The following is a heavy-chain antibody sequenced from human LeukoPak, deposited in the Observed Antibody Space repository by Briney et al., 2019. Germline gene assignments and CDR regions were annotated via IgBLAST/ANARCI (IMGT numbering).Heavy chain of an antibody. Sequence: GGSLRLSCAASGFTFSSYSMNWVRQAPGKGLEWVSSISSSSSYIYYADSVKGRFTISRDNAKNSLYLQMNSLRAEDTAVYYCARILLGTSWYFDLWGRGTLVTVSS. CDR1: GFTFSSYS. CDR3: ARILLGTSWYFDL. D-gene: IGHD7-27*01. V-gene: IGHV3-21*01. CDR2: ISSSSSYI. J-gene: IGHJ2*01.